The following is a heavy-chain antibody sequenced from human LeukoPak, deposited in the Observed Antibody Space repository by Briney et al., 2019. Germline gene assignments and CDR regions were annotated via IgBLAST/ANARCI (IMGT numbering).Heavy chain of an antibody. J-gene: IGHJ3*02. Sequence: ASVKVSCKASGYTFTSYAMNWVRQAPGQRLEWMGWINTNTGNPTYAQGFTGRFVFSLDTSVSTAYLQISSLKAEDTAVYYCAGKIAWWALDIWGQGTMVTVSS. V-gene: IGHV7-4-1*02. CDR3: AGKIAWWALDI. CDR2: INTNTGNP. D-gene: IGHD2-8*02. CDR1: GYTFTSYA.